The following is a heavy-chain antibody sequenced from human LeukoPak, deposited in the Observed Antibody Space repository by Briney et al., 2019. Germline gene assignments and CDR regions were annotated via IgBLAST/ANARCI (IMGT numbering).Heavy chain of an antibody. Sequence: AGSLRLSCAASWVTASSNYMSWVRQAPGKGLEWGSVIYSGDSTYYAYSVKGRFNISRDNSKNTLYLQMNSLRPEDTAMYYCATNTPGSGGIPPALAYWGQGTPVTVSS. J-gene: IGHJ4*02. V-gene: IGHV3-53*01. CDR1: WVTASSNY. CDR2: IYSGDST. D-gene: IGHD2-21*01. CDR3: ATNTPGSGGIPPALAY.